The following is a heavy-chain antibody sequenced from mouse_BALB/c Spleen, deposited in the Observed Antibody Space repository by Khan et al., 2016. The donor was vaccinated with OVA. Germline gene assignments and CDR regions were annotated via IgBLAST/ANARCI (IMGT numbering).Heavy chain of an antibody. D-gene: IGHD3-3*01. CDR2: INPKNGVT. J-gene: IGHJ4*01. CDR3: ARDAGRY. CDR1: GYTFTEYT. V-gene: IGHV1-18*01. Sequence: VQLKQSGPELVKPGASVKISCKTSGYTFTEYTLHWVKQSPGKSPEWIGVINPKNGVTSYNQKFKGKATLTVDKSSSTAYMDFRSLTSEDSAVYYCARDAGRYWGQGTSVTVSS.